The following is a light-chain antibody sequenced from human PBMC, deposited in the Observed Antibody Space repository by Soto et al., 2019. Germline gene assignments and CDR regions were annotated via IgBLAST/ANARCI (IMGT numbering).Light chain of an antibody. CDR3: QKLDSFPLT. Sequence: DIQMTQSAATLSGSVGDRVTITCRASQGISSSLAWYQQKPGEAPKLLIYAASTLQSGVPPRFSGSGSGTEFTLTISSLQPEDFATYYCQKLDSFPLTFGQGTRLEIK. V-gene: IGKV1-9*01. CDR1: QGISSS. CDR2: AAS. J-gene: IGKJ5*01.